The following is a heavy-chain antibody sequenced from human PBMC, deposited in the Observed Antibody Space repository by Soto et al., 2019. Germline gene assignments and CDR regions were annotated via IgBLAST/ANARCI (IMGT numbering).Heavy chain of an antibody. Sequence: EVHLVESGGGVVQPGGSLRLSCAASGFSFSTWMHWVRQAPGKGLEWLSRINGDGSSISYADSVKGRFTVSRDNAKNTLYLQINSLTAEDTAVYYCTRGASGYGNFDYWGKGVLLTVSS. CDR2: INGDGSSI. CDR3: TRGASGYGNFDY. D-gene: IGHD5-12*01. CDR1: GFSFSTW. J-gene: IGHJ4*02. V-gene: IGHV3-74*01.